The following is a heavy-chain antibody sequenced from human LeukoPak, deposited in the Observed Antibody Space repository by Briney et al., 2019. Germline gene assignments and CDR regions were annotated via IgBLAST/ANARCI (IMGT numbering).Heavy chain of an antibody. CDR1: GSSISSYY. Sequence: PSETLSLTCTVSGSSISSYYWSWIRQPPGKGLEWSGYIYYSGSTNYNPSLKSRVTISVDTSKNHFSLKLSSVTAADTAVYYCARDQGELDYGDYDRYYYYGMDVWGQGTTVTVSS. CDR2: IYYSGST. D-gene: IGHD4-17*01. CDR3: ARDQGELDYGDYDRYYYYGMDV. V-gene: IGHV4-59*01. J-gene: IGHJ6*02.